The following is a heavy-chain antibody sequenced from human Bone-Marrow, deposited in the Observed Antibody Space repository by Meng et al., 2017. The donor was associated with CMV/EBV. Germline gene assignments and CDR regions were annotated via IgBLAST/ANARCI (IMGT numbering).Heavy chain of an antibody. CDR3: ARVGVYSSSSGVYYYGLDV. Sequence: FSSYSMNWVRQAPGKGLEWVSSISSSSSYISYADSVKGRFTISRDNAKNSLYLQMNSLRAEDTAVYYCARVGVYSSSSGVYYYGLDVWGQGTTVTVSS. V-gene: IGHV3-21*01. CDR2: ISSSSSYI. J-gene: IGHJ6*02. CDR1: FSSYS. D-gene: IGHD6-6*01.